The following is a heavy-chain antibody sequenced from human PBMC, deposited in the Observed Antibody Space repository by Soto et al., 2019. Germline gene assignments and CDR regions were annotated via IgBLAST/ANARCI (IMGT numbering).Heavy chain of an antibody. CDR1: GFTFSSYG. D-gene: IGHD3-22*01. Sequence: QVQLVESGGGVVQPGRSLRLSCAASGFTFSSYGMHWVRQAPGKGLEWVAVISYDGSNKYYADSVKGRFTISRDNSKNTLYLQMNSLRAEDTAVYYCAKDLTMIVVAPVDWGQGTLVTVSS. CDR3: AKDLTMIVVAPVD. J-gene: IGHJ4*02. CDR2: ISYDGSNK. V-gene: IGHV3-30*18.